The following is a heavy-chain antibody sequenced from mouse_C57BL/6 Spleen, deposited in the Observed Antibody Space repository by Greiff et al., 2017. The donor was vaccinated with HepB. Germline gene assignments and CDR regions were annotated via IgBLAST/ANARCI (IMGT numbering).Heavy chain of an antibody. D-gene: IGHD2-3*01. CDR2: IYPSDSET. J-gene: IGHJ3*01. Sequence: VQLQQPGAELVRPGSSVKLSCKASGYTFTSYWMDWVKQRPGQGLEWIGNIYPSDSETHYNQKFKDKATLTVDKSSSTAYMQLSSLTSEDSAVYYCARWGDGYYVRFAYWGQGTLVTVSA. CDR3: ARWGDGYYVRFAY. CDR1: GYTFTSYW. V-gene: IGHV1-61*01.